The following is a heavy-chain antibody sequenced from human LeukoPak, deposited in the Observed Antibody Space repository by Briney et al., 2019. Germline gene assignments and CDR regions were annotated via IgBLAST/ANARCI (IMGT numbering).Heavy chain of an antibody. CDR1: GGSISTGTFS. V-gene: IGHV4-61*02. CDR3: ARDAGSYVSYMDV. D-gene: IGHD1-26*01. CDR2: IYTTGTT. Sequence: YPSETLSLTCTVSGGSISTGTFSWSWIRQPAGKGLEWIGRIYTTGTTNYSPSLKSRVTISIDTSKSHFSLRLTSVTAADTAIYYCARDAGSYVSYMDVWGKGTAVTVS. J-gene: IGHJ6*03.